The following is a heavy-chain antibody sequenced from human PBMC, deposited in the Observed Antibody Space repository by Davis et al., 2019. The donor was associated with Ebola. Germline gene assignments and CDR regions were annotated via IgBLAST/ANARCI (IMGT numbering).Heavy chain of an antibody. CDR2: INHSGST. Sequence: GSLRLSCAVSGGSISSSNWWSWVRLPPGKGLEWIGEINHSGSTNYNPSLKSRLIISIDTSKNQFSLQLSSVTAADTAVYYCARASSSSWYLGYFDLWGRGTLVTVSS. V-gene: IGHV4-4*02. CDR1: GGSISSSNW. CDR3: ARASSSSWYLGYFDL. J-gene: IGHJ2*01. D-gene: IGHD6-13*01.